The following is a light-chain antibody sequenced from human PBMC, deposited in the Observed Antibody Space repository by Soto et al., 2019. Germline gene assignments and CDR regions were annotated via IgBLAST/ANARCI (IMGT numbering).Light chain of an antibody. CDR2: AAS. Sequence: DIQMTQSPSSVSASVGDRVTITCRASQGINNWLAWYQQKPGKVPKLLIYAASSLQSGVPSRFSGSGSGTDFTLTISSLQPEDFATYYCQQVHSFPRTFGQGTKLEIK. V-gene: IGKV1-12*01. CDR1: QGINNW. CDR3: QQVHSFPRT. J-gene: IGKJ2*01.